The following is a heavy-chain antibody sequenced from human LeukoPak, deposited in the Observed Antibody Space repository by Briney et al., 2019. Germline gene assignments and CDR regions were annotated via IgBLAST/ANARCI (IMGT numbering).Heavy chain of an antibody. V-gene: IGHV1-18*01. CDR1: GYTFNNFA. CDR2: ISAHTGLT. Sequence: GASVKVSCRASGYTFNNFAISWVRQAPGQGLEWVGWISAHTGLTNYARNLQDRVSVTTDTSTNTTHMELRSLKSDDTAVYYCARVVWSLSMVRGVMDYWGQGTLVTVSS. CDR3: ARVVWSLSMVRGVMDY. J-gene: IGHJ4*02. D-gene: IGHD3-10*01.